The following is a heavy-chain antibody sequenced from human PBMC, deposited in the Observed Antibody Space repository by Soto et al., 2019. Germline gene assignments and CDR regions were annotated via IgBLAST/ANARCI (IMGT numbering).Heavy chain of an antibody. CDR2: ISSSGSTI. Sequence: QVQLVESGGGLVKPGGSLRLSCAASGFTFSDYYMSWIRQAPGKGLEWVSYISSSGSTIYYADSVKCRFTISSDNAKNSLYLQMNSLRAEDTAVYYCARDSKRLRLRNPQLIDYWGQGTLVTVSS. D-gene: IGHD5-12*01. CDR1: GFTFSDYY. J-gene: IGHJ4*02. CDR3: ARDSKRLRLRNPQLIDY. V-gene: IGHV3-11*01.